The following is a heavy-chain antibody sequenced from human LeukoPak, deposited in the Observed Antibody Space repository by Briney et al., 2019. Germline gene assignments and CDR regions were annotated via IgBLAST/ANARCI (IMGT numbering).Heavy chain of an antibody. CDR1: GGSFSGYY. J-gene: IGHJ4*02. CDR3: ATSDTAEAELGY. Sequence: PETLSLTCAVYGGSFSGYYWSWIRQPPGKGLEWIGEINHSGSTNYNPSLKSRVTISVDTSKNQFSLKLSSVTAADTAVYYCATSDTAEAELGYWGQGTLVTVSS. V-gene: IGHV4-34*01. CDR2: INHSGST. D-gene: IGHD5-18*01.